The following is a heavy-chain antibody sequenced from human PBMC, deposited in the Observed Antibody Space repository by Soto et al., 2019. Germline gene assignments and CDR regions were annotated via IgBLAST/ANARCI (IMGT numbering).Heavy chain of an antibody. J-gene: IGHJ4*02. V-gene: IGHV3-74*01. Sequence: GSLRLSCAVSGFTFSTYWMHWVRQAPGKGLVWVSRISEDGSVTNFADSVKGRFTISRDNAKNTLYLQMNSLRAEDTAIYYCTRVAGWGIVTKSFDRWGRGTRVTVSS. D-gene: IGHD7-27*01. CDR3: TRVAGWGIVTKSFDR. CDR1: GFTFSTYW. CDR2: ISEDGSVT.